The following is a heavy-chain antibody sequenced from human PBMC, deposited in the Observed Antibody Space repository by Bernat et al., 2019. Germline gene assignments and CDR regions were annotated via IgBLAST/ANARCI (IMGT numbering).Heavy chain of an antibody. Sequence: DVQLVESGGGLVQPGGSLRLSCAASGFSFSSYTMIWVRQAPGKGLEWVASMKEDGSNIYYVDSVKGRFTISRDNAENSLYLQMNSLRAEDTAVYYCTRGGMFYFDFWGQGILVTVSS. D-gene: IGHD3-10*02. CDR2: MKEDGSNI. V-gene: IGHV3-7*03. CDR1: GFSFSSYT. CDR3: TRGGMFYFDF. J-gene: IGHJ4*02.